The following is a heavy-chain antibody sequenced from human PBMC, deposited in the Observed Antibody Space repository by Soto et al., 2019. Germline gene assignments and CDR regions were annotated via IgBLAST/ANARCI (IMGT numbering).Heavy chain of an antibody. CDR1: GGSISSGGYY. Sequence: QVQLQESGPGLVKPSQTLSLTCTVSGGSISSGGYYWSWIRQHPGKGLEWIGYIYYSGSTYYNPSLKSRVTISVDTSKNQFSLKLSSVTAADTAVYYCARTLDYGDSYYFDYWGQGTLVTVSS. CDR3: ARTLDYGDSYYFDY. J-gene: IGHJ4*02. V-gene: IGHV4-31*03. D-gene: IGHD4-17*01. CDR2: IYYSGST.